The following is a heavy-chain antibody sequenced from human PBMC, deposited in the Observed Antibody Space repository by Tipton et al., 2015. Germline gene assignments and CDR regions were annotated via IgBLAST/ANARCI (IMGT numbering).Heavy chain of an antibody. CDR1: GGSVTSGSYY. Sequence: TLSLTCTVSGGSVTSGSYYWSWIRQPPGKGLEWIGYISYTDGAHYNPALTSRVTISVDTSKNQFSLTLNSVAAADTAVYYCARDLEHGMDVWGHGTTVTVSS. V-gene: IGHV4-61*01. CDR3: ARDLEHGMDV. J-gene: IGHJ6*02. D-gene: IGHD5-24*01. CDR2: ISYTDGA.